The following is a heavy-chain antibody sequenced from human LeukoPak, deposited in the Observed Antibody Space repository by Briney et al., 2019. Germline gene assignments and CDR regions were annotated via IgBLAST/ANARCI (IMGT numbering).Heavy chain of an antibody. Sequence: PGRSLRLSCTAPEFTVGDNYISSVPQAPGKGLEWVSTLYIDGSTYYADAVKGRFTTSRDNFKNTLYLQMNRLRDEDTAVYYCASLNYDSTGYHGPVDYWGQGTLVTVSS. CDR2: LYIDGST. CDR1: EFTVGDNY. V-gene: IGHV3-66*01. J-gene: IGHJ4*02. D-gene: IGHD3-22*01. CDR3: ASLNYDSTGYHGPVDY.